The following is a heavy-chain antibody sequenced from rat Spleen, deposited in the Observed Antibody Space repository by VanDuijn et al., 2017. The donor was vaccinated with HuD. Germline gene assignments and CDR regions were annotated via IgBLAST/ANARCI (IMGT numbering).Heavy chain of an antibody. D-gene: IGHD1-12*03. Sequence: QVQLKESGPGLVQPSQTLSLTCTVSGFSLISYPMHWVRQSPGKGLEWMGVLWSDGDTSYNSALKSRLSISRDTSKSQLFLKMNSLQTEDTAIYFCTRDRGITMMVPLMDAWGQGASVTVSS. CDR2: LWSDGDT. J-gene: IGHJ4*01. CDR1: GFSLISYP. V-gene: IGHV2-32*01. CDR3: TRDRGITMMVPLMDA.